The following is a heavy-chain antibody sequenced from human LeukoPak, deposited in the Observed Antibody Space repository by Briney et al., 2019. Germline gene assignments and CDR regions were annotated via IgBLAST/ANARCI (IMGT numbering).Heavy chain of an antibody. V-gene: IGHV1-69*04. J-gene: IGHJ6*03. CDR3: ARVSAGDYYYMDV. CDR1: GGTFSSYA. CDR2: IIPILGIA. D-gene: IGHD3-10*01. Sequence: SVKVSYKASGGTFSSYAISWVRQAPGQGLEWMGRIIPILGIANYAQKFQGRVTITADKSTSTAYMELSSLRSEDTAVYYCARVSAGDYYYMDVWGKGTTVTVSS.